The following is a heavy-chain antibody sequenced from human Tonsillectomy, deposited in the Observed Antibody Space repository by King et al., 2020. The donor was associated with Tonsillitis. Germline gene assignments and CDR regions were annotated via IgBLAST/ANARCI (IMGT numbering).Heavy chain of an antibody. Sequence: VQLVQSGAEVKKPGASLKVSCKASGGTFNNYGISWVRQAPGQGLEWMGGIIPIFCATNYAPKFQGRVTITADESTRTAYMELSSLRSDDTAVYYCARRGIINYGMDVWGQGTTVIVSS. CDR3: ARRGIINYGMDV. CDR2: IIPIFCAT. CDR1: GGTFNNYG. J-gene: IGHJ6*02. V-gene: IGHV1-69*12. D-gene: IGHD2-15*01.